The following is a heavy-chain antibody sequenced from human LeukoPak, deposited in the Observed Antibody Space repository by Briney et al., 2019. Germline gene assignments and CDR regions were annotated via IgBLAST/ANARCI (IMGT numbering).Heavy chain of an antibody. V-gene: IGHV1-2*02. CDR1: GYTFTSYG. D-gene: IGHD5-24*01. CDR2: INPNSGGT. J-gene: IGHJ5*02. Sequence: ASVKVSCKASGYTFTSYGISWVRQAPGQGLEWMGWINPNSGGTNYAQKFQGRVTMTRDTSISTAYMELSRLRSDDTAVYYCARVGVNWLQSRGWFDPWGQGTLVTVSS. CDR3: ARVGVNWLQSRGWFDP.